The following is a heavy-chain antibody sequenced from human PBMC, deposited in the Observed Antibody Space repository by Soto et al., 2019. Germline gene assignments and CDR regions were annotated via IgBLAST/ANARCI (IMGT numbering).Heavy chain of an antibody. D-gene: IGHD3-3*01. CDR3: AKRPPERLTIFGVVNYYGMDV. CDR2: ISGSGGST. J-gene: IGHJ6*02. V-gene: IGHV3-23*01. Sequence: GGSLRLSCAASGFTFSSYAMSWVRQAPGKGLEWVSAISGSGGSTYYADSVKGRFTISRDNSKNTLYLQMNSLRAEDTAVYYCAKRPPERLTIFGVVNYYGMDVWGQGTTVTVSS. CDR1: GFTFSSYA.